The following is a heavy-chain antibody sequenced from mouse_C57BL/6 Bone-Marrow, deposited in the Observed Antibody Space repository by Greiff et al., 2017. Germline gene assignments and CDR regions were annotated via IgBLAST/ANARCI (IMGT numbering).Heavy chain of an antibody. D-gene: IGHD4-1*01. CDR1: GFTFSDYG. CDR2: ISSGGSTI. J-gene: IGHJ3*01. CDR3: AVLERSPFAY. Sequence: VQVVESGGGLVKPGGSLKLSCAASGFTFSDYGMHWVRQAPEKGLEWVAYISSGGSTIYYADTVKGRFTISRDNAKNTLFLQLTRLRSEEPAMYDCAVLERSPFAYWGQGTLVTVSA. V-gene: IGHV5-17*01.